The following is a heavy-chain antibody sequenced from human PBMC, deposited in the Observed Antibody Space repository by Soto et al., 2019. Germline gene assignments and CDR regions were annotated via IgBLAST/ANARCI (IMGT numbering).Heavy chain of an antibody. CDR1: GFSFSNGW. J-gene: IGHJ4*02. CDR2: IKSKTDGGTT. V-gene: IGHV3-15*01. Sequence: EVQLVESGGGLVKPGGSLRVSCVASGFSFSNGWMAWVRQAPGKGLEWVGCIKSKTDGGTTDYAAPVKGRFSISRDDSKNTLYLELNSLKSEDTAVYYCTTDGHFDYWGQGTLVTVSS. CDR3: TTDGHFDY.